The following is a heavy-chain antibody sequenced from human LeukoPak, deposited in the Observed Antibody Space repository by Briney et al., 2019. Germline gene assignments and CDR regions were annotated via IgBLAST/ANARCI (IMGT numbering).Heavy chain of an antibody. D-gene: IGHD3-16*01. CDR1: GFTVSSNY. CDR3: ARDHYGSNED. J-gene: IGHJ4*02. CDR2: IYSGGST. Sequence: GGSLRLSCAASGFTVSSNYMSWVRQAPGKGLEWVSVIYSGGSTYYADSVKGRFTISRDNSKSTLYLQMNSLRAEDTAVYYCARDHYGSNEDWGQGTLVTVSS. V-gene: IGHV3-66*01.